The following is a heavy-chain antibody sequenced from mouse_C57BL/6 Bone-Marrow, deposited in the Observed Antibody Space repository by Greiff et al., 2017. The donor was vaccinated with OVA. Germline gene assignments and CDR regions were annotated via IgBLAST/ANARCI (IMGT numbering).Heavy chain of an antibody. CDR3: ARTSLIDEDAMDY. D-gene: IGHD1-1*01. V-gene: IGHV2-2*01. CDR1: GFSLTSYG. Sequence: QVQLKQSGPGLVQPSQSLSITCTVSGFSLTSYGVHWVRQSPGKGLEWLGVIWSGGSTDYNAAFISRLSISKDNSKSQVFFKMNSLQADDTAIYYCARTSLIDEDAMDYWGQGTSVTVSS. CDR2: IWSGGST. J-gene: IGHJ4*01.